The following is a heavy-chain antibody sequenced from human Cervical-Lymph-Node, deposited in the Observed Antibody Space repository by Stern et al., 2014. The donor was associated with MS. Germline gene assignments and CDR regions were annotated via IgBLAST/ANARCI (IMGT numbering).Heavy chain of an antibody. CDR1: GFTFSSYG. Sequence: VQLVESGGGVVQPGRSLRLSCAASGFTFSSYGMHWVRQAPGKGLEWVAVISYDGSNKYYADSVKGRFTISRDNSKNTLYLQMNSLRAEDTAVYYCAKDVRYGMDVWGQGTTVTVSS. CDR2: ISYDGSNK. CDR3: AKDVRYGMDV. J-gene: IGHJ6*02. V-gene: IGHV3-30*18.